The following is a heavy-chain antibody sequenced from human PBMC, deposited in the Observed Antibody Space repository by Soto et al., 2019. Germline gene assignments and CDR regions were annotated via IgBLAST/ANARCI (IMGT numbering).Heavy chain of an antibody. CDR2: ISDDSSYI. V-gene: IGHV3-21*06. CDR1: GFIVRAYT. J-gene: IGHJ1*01. D-gene: IGHD3-16*01. CDR3: ATPYYFNH. Sequence: GGSLRLFCAAPGFIVRAYTMDWVRQAPGKGLEWLSSISDDSSYIDYADSLRGRFTVSRDNARNSLYLQIDSLGVEDTAVYYCATPYYFNHWGPGTLVTVSS.